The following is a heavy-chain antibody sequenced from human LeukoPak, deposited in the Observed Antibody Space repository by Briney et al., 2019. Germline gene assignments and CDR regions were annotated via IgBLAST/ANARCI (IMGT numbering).Heavy chain of an antibody. V-gene: IGHV1-69*04. CDR1: GGTFSSYA. CDR2: IIPILGIA. CDR3: SKQTYYDILTGYTAPGAPAAFDI. D-gene: IGHD3-9*01. Sequence: SVKVSCKASGGTFSSYAISWVRQAPGQGLEWMGRIIPILGIANYAQKFQGRVTITADKSTSTAYMELSSLRSEDTAVYYFSKQTYYDILTGYTAPGAPAAFDIWGQGTMVTVSS. J-gene: IGHJ3*02.